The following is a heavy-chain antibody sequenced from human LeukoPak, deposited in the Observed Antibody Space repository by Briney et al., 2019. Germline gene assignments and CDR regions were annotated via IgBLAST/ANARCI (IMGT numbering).Heavy chain of an antibody. Sequence: GGSLRLYCAASGFTFSSYGMRWVRQAPGKGLEWVAVIWYDGSNKYYADSVKGRFTISRDNSKNTLYLQVNSLRAEDTAVYYCARDCSSTRCYKGLDYWGQGTLVTVSS. J-gene: IGHJ4*02. CDR3: ARDCSSTRCYKGLDY. CDR1: GFTFSSYG. D-gene: IGHD2-2*02. CDR2: IWYDGSNK. V-gene: IGHV3-33*01.